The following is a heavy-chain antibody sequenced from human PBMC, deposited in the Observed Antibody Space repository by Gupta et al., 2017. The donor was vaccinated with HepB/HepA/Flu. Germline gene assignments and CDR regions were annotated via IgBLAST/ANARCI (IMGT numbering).Heavy chain of an antibody. Sequence: EVQLVQSGGDLVQPGGCLRVSCAACGFSISSYAMGWVRQAPGKGLEWVSSISGSSYSTYYADSVKGRFTISRDNSKNTLYLQMNSLRAEDTAEYYCAKDQLPSDHWGQGTLVTVSS. V-gene: IGHV3-23*04. J-gene: IGHJ4*02. CDR1: GFSISSYA. CDR3: AKDQLPSDH. D-gene: IGHD4-23*01. CDR2: ISGSSYST.